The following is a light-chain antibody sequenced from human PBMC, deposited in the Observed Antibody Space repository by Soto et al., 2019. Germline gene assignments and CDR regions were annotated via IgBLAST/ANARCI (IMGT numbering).Light chain of an antibody. CDR3: EYYGTSIT. Sequence: EIVLTQSPGTLSLSPGERVTLSCRASQNISNNHLAWYQQKPGRAPRLLIHGTSNRATGIPDRFSGSGSGTDFTLTFSRLEPEDFAVYYCEYYGTSITFGGGTKVEIK. J-gene: IGKJ4*01. CDR2: GTS. V-gene: IGKV3-20*01. CDR1: QNISNNH.